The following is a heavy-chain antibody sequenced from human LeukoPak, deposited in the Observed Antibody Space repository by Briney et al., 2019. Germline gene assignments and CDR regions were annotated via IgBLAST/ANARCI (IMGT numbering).Heavy chain of an antibody. J-gene: IGHJ4*02. CDR1: GASMNTHY. CDR3: ATIKRGNIFGYFDF. CDR2: MLDTVTT. V-gene: IGHV4-59*11. D-gene: IGHD5-18*01. Sequence: SETLSLTCAVSGASMNTHYWSWIRQPPGKGLEWIGYMLDTVTTKDNPSLKSRSTLSADTSKNQFSLRLTSVTAADTAVYYCATIKRGNIFGYFDFWGQGIPVTVSS.